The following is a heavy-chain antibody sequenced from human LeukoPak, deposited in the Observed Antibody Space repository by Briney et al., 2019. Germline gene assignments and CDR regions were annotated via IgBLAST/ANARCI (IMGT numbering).Heavy chain of an antibody. CDR3: TRVEMATLLS. CDR2: INPSGGST. J-gene: IGHJ5*02. CDR1: GYTFTSYY. V-gene: IGHV1-46*01. D-gene: IGHD5-24*01. Sequence: ASVTVSCKASGYTFTSYYMHWVRQAPGQGLEWMGIINPSGGSTSYAQKFQGRGTMTRDTSTSTVYMELSSLRSEDTAVYYCTRVEMATLLSWGQGTLVTVSS.